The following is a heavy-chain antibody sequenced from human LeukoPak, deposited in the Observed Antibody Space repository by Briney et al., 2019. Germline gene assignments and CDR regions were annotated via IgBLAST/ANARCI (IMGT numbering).Heavy chain of an antibody. Sequence: GASVKVSCKASGYTFTSYGISWVRQAPGQGLEWMGWISAYNGNTNYAQKLQGRVTMTTDTSTSTAYMELRSLRSDDTAVYYCARDLIYYYDSSGYGEFDYWGQGTLVTVSS. CDR3: ARDLIYYYDSSGYGEFDY. J-gene: IGHJ4*02. CDR2: ISAYNGNT. V-gene: IGHV1-18*01. CDR1: GYTFTSYG. D-gene: IGHD3-22*01.